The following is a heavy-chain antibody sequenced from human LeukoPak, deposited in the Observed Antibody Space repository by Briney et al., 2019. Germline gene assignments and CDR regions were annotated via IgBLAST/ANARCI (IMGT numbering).Heavy chain of an antibody. CDR2: IYYSGST. V-gene: IGHV4-59*01. J-gene: IGHJ4*02. Sequence: SETLSLTCTVSGGSISSYYWSWIRQPPGKGLEWIGYIYYSGSTNYNPSLKSRVTISVDTSKNQFSLKLSSVTAADTAVYYRAAIGYCSSTSCPFDYWGQGTLVTVSS. CDR3: AAIGYCSSTSCPFDY. CDR1: GGSISSYY. D-gene: IGHD2-2*01.